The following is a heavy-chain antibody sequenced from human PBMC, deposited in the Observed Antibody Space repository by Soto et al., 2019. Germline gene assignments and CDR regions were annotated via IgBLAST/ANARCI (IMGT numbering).Heavy chain of an antibody. V-gene: IGHV4-39*01. D-gene: IGHD3-3*01. CDR1: GGSISSSSYY. CDR2: IYYSGST. CDR3: ARQGGSIVRITIFGVVMGMDV. Sequence: SETLSLTCTVSGGSISSSSYYWGWIRQPPXKGLEWIGSIYYSGSTYYNPSLKSRVTISVDTSKNQFSLKLSSVTAADTAVYYCARQGGSIVRITIFGVVMGMDVWGQGTTVTVSS. J-gene: IGHJ6*02.